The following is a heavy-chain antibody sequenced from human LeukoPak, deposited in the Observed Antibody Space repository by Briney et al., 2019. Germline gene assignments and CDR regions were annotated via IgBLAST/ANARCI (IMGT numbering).Heavy chain of an antibody. Sequence: TGGSLRLSCVASGFPFGSYWMTWVSQAPGKGLEWVANIKQDGSKKSYVDSVKGRFTISRDNAKNSLYLQMNSLRAEDTAIYYCTRVGYIDEGIDYWGQGTLVTVSS. V-gene: IGHV3-7*04. J-gene: IGHJ4*02. D-gene: IGHD5-24*01. CDR1: GFPFGSYW. CDR2: IKQDGSKK. CDR3: TRVGYIDEGIDY.